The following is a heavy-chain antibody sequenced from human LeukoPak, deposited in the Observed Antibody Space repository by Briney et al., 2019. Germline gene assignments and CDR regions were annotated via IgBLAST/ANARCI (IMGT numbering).Heavy chain of an antibody. J-gene: IGHJ6*02. D-gene: IGHD2-2*01. CDR2: IIPILGIA. CDR3: AREGPPAYQLLPYYYCGMDV. Sequence: SVKVSCKASGGTFSSYAISWVRQAPGQGLEWMGRIIPILGIANYAQKFQGRVTITADKSTSTAYMELSSLRSEDTAVYYCAREGPPAYQLLPYYYCGMDVWGQGTTVTVSS. CDR1: GGTFSSYA. V-gene: IGHV1-69*04.